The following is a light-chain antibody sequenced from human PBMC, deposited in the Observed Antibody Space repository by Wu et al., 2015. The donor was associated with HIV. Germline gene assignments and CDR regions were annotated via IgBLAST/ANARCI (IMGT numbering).Light chain of an antibody. CDR2: DAS. CDR1: QNINTRN. CDR3: QQYGSSQWT. Sequence: EIVLTQSPGTLSLSPGERASLSCRASQNINTRNLAWYQQTPGQPPRLLIFDASSRATGIPDRFSGSGSGTDFTLTISRLEPEDFAVYYCQQYGSSQWTFGQGTKVEIE. J-gene: IGKJ1*01. V-gene: IGKV3-20*01.